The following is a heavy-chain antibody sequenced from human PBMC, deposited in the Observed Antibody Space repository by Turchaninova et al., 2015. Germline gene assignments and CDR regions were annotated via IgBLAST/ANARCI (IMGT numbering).Heavy chain of an antibody. Sequence: QVQLQESGPGLVKPSETLSVPVGGLGYTKSTGYYWAGIRQPPGKGLEWGATIYHDGRSYYNPSLESRVTISVDTSKNQFSLRLTSVTAADTAVYFCARDQGPRDHPSSSFWGQGTLVTVSS. D-gene: IGHD3-16*02. CDR3: ARDQGPRDHPSSSF. J-gene: IGHJ4*02. CDR1: GYTKSTGYY. V-gene: IGHV4-38-2*01. CDR2: IYHDGRS.